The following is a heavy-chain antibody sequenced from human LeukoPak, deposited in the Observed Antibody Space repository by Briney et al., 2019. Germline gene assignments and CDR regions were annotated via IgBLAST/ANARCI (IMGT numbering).Heavy chain of an antibody. V-gene: IGHV3-21*01. CDR1: GFTFNNYT. J-gene: IGHJ5*02. CDR2: ISRNGIYI. D-gene: IGHD2-15*01. Sequence: GGSLILSCAASGFTFNNYTMNWVRQAPGKGLEWVSSISRNGIYIKYVDSVKGRFTVSRDNAKNSLYLQMNSLRAEDTAVYYCARDGLPATVANWFDPWGQGTLVTVSS. CDR3: ARDGLPATVANWFDP.